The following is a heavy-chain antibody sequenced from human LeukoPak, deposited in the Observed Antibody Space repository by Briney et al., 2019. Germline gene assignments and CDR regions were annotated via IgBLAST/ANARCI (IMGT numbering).Heavy chain of an antibody. CDR3: ARDHWQWLVPFDY. J-gene: IGHJ4*02. CDR2: INSDGSST. V-gene: IGHV3-74*01. Sequence: GGSLRLSCAASVFTFSSYGMHWVRQAPGKGLVWVSRINSDGSSTSYADSVKGRFTISRDNAKNTLYLQMNSLRAEDTAVYYCARDHWQWLVPFDYWGQGTLVTVSS. CDR1: VFTFSSYG. D-gene: IGHD6-19*01.